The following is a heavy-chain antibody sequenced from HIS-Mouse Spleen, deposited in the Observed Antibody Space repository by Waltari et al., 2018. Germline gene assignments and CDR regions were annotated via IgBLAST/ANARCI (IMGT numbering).Heavy chain of an antibody. CDR1: GGSLSSSSYY. CDR2: IYYSGST. J-gene: IGHJ2*01. D-gene: IGHD6-13*01. V-gene: IGHV4-39*07. Sequence: QLQLQESCPGLVKPSETLSLTCTVSGGSLSSSSYYWGWIRQPPGKGLEWIGSIYYSGSTYYNPSLKSRVTISVDTSKNQFSLKLSSVTAADTAVYYCAREIPYSSSWYDWYFDLWGRGTLVTVSS. CDR3: AREIPYSSSWYDWYFDL.